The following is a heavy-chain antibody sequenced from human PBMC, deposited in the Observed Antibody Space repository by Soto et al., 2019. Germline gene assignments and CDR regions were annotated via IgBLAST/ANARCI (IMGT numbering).Heavy chain of an antibody. J-gene: IGHJ6*02. V-gene: IGHV4-4*02. Sequence: KTSETLSLTCAVSGGSISSSNWWSWVRQPPGKGLEWIGEIYHSGSTNYNPSLKSRVTISVDKSKNQFSLKLSSVTAADTAVYYCARDKAAAVSYYYYGMDVWGQGTTVTVSS. CDR1: GGSISSSNW. D-gene: IGHD6-13*01. CDR3: ARDKAAAVSYYYYGMDV. CDR2: IYHSGST.